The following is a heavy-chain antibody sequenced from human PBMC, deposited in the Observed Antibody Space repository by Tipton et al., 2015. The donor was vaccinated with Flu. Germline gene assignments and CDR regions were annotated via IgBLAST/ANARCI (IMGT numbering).Heavy chain of an antibody. D-gene: IGHD6-19*01. CDR1: EFTVSNYY. CDR2: IYTGGRT. V-gene: IGHV3-66*02. Sequence: SLRLSCAASEFTVSNYYMSWVRQAPGKGLEWVSVIYTGGRTHYVDSVKGRFTISRDNSNNALYLLISSLRPEDTAVYYCVKDGWDTSGWYPFDYWGQGTLVTVSA. J-gene: IGHJ4*02. CDR3: VKDGWDTSGWYPFDY.